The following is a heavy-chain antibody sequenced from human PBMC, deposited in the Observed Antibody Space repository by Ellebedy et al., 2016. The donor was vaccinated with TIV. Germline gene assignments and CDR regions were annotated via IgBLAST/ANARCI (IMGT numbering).Heavy chain of an antibody. J-gene: IGHJ6*03. CDR3: VRGGVVYYHMDV. Sequence: PGGSLRLSCTASGFTFSSYWMSWVRQAPGKGLEWVANIKQDGSEKYYVDSVKGRFTISRDNAKNSSYLQMNSLRAEDTAVYYCVRGGVVYYHMDVWGKGTTVTVSS. CDR2: IKQDGSEK. CDR1: GFTFSSYW. V-gene: IGHV3-7*01. D-gene: IGHD2-8*02.